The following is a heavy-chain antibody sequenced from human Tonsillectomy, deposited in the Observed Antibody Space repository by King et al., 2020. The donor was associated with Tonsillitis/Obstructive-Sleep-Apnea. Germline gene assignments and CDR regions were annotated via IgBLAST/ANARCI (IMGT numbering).Heavy chain of an antibody. D-gene: IGHD3-10*01. CDR3: AKAPYYSSVECDY. CDR2: ISWNSGSI. J-gene: IGHJ4*02. CDR1: GFTFDDYD. Sequence: VQLVESGGGLVQPGRSLRLYCAASGFTFDDYDMHWVRQAPGKGLEWVSGISWNSGSIGYAESVKGRFTIARDNAKHYLYLQMNSLRAEDTDLYYCAKAPYYSSVECDYWGQGTLVTVSS. V-gene: IGHV3-9*01.